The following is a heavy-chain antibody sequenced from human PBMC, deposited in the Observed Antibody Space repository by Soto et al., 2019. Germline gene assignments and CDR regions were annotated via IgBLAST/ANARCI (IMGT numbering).Heavy chain of an antibody. CDR1: GYTFTGYY. D-gene: IGHD1-26*01. J-gene: IGHJ4*02. Sequence: GASVKVSCKASGYTFTGYYMHWVRQAPGQGLEWMGWINPNSGGTNYAQKFQGRVTMTRDTSISTAYMELSRLRSDDTAVYYCAGDPGYAGSYSFLDYWGQGTLVTVSS. CDR3: AGDPGYAGSYSFLDY. CDR2: INPNSGGT. V-gene: IGHV1-2*02.